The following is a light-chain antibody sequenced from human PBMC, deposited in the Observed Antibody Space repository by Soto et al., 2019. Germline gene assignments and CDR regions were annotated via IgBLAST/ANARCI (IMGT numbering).Light chain of an antibody. V-gene: IGKV1-9*01. CDR2: AAS. J-gene: IGKJ4*01. CDR1: QGISSY. Sequence: IQLTQSPSSLSASVGDRVTITCRASQGISSYLAWYQQKPGKAPKLLIYAASTLQSGVPSRFSGSGSGTDFTLTISSLHTEDLATYYCQQLSTYPLTCWGGTKVDI. CDR3: QQLSTYPLT.